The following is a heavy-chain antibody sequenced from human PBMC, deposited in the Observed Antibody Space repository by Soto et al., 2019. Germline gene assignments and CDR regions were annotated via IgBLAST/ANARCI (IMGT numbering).Heavy chain of an antibody. V-gene: IGHV3-30-3*01. CDR2: ISYDGSNK. J-gene: IGHJ4*02. CDR3: ARDMAWEGSGWYVFDY. D-gene: IGHD6-19*01. CDR1: GFTFSSYA. Sequence: GGSLRLSCAASGFTFSSYAMHWVRQAPGKGLEWVAVISYDGSNKYYADSVKGRFTISRDNSKNTLYLQMNSLRAEDTAVYYCARDMAWEGSGWYVFDYWGQGTLVTVSS.